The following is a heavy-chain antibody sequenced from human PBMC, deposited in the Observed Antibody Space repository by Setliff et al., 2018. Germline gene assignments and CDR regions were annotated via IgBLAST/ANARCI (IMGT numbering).Heavy chain of an antibody. V-gene: IGHV4-30-4*08. J-gene: IGHJ4*02. CDR2: IYYTTNG. CDR3: ARAPVGDRNGLFDS. Sequence: SSETLSLTCTVSGDSISSGDDFWSWIRQPPGKGLEWIGSIYYTTNGHCNPSLKSRVTMSVDTSKNHFSLELTSVTAADTAVYYCARAPVGDRNGLFDSWGQGTLVTVSS. D-gene: IGHD6-19*01. CDR1: GDSISSGDDF.